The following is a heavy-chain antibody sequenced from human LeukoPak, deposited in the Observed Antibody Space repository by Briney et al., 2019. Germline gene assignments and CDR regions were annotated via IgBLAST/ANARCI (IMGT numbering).Heavy chain of an antibody. D-gene: IGHD3-3*01. Sequence: GSLRLSCAASGFIFNDYWMLWVRQVPGKGLVWVSRIDRDGTPRIYADSVKGRFTVSRDNARKALYLQMNSLKEEDTAIYYCVASRWSGALDFWGQGSLVTVSS. J-gene: IGHJ4*02. CDR2: IDRDGTPR. CDR3: VASRWSGALDF. V-gene: IGHV3-74*01. CDR1: GFIFNDYW.